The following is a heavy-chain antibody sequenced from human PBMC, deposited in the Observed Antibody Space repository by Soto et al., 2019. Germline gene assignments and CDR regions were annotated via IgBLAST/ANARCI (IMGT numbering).Heavy chain of an antibody. Sequence: EVQLLESGGDLVQPGGSLRLSCAASGFTFSSYAMSWVRQAPGQGLEWVSAISGSGGSTYYADSVKGRFTISRDNSKNTLYLQMNSLRADDTAVYYCAKDRLDIVVVVTAGDYYYYGMDVWGQGTTVTVSS. CDR3: AKDRLDIVVVVTAGDYYYYGMDV. D-gene: IGHD2-15*01. J-gene: IGHJ6*02. CDR2: ISGSGGST. V-gene: IGHV3-23*01. CDR1: GFTFSSYA.